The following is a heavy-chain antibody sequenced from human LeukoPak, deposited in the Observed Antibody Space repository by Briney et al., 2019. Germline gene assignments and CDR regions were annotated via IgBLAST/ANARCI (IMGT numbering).Heavy chain of an antibody. CDR1: GFTFSSYS. Sequence: PGGSLRLSRAASGFTFSSYSMNWVRQAPGKGLEWVSSISSSSSYIYYADSVKGRFTISRDNAKNSLYLQMNSLRAEDTAVYYCARVKRGVAVAYDYWGQGTLVTVSS. CDR3: ARVKRGVAVAYDY. V-gene: IGHV3-21*01. CDR2: ISSSSSYI. D-gene: IGHD6-19*01. J-gene: IGHJ4*02.